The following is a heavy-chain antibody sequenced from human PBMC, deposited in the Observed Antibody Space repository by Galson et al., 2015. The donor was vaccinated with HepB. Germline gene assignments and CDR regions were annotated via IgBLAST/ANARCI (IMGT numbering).Heavy chain of an antibody. CDR3: AKTRDPPLMDFDY. J-gene: IGHJ4*02. CDR2: VGGVGNT. V-gene: IGHV3-23*01. D-gene: IGHD2-21*02. CDR1: GFTFRTYS. Sequence: SLRLSCAASGFTFRTYSMSWVRQAPGRGLEWVSTVGGVGNTDYADSVKGRFTISRDNSKNTLCLQLNSLRAEDTAVYYCAKTRDPPLMDFDYWGQGTLVTVSS.